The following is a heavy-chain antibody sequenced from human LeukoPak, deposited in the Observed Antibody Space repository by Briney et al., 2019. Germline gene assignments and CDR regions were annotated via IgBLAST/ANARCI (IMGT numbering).Heavy chain of an antibody. CDR1: GFTFSSYA. J-gene: IGHJ6*02. CDR2: ISGSGGST. CDR3: SKFVGIPYDYGMVG. Sequence: GGSLRLSCAVSGFTFSSYAMSWVRQAPGKGLEWVSAISGSGGSTYYADSVKGRVNKSSDNTKTTMYLQINSRDAEDTAGDYFSKFVGIPYDYGMVGWGQGGTVAVSS. D-gene: IGHD1-14*01. V-gene: IGHV3-23*01.